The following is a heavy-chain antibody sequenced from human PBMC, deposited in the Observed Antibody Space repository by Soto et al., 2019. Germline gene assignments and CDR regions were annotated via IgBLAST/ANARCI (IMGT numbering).Heavy chain of an antibody. CDR2: INHSGST. CDR1: GGSFSGYY. Sequence: QVQLQQWGAGLLKPSETLSLTCAVYGGSFSGYYWTWIRQPPGTGLEWIGEINHSGSTNYNPSLKMRITISVDSSNNPFPLKLTSVTAADPAVYYFARDKIFGLFDYWGQGTLVTVSS. D-gene: IGHD3-3*01. J-gene: IGHJ4*02. CDR3: ARDKIFGLFDY. V-gene: IGHV4-34*01.